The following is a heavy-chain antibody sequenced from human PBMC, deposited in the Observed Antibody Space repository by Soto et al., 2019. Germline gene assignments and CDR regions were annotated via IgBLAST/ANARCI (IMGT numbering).Heavy chain of an antibody. J-gene: IGHJ5*02. CDR1: DSVNSGSRHY. V-gene: IGHV4-39*01. Sequence: SETLPQTVTDADSVNSGSRHYWGRIRQPPGKGLEWIGTIYYSGSTYYNPSLKSRVTISVDTSKNQFSLRLSSVTAADTAVYYCARLGAHYPSLVPWGPGTLVTVS. D-gene: IGHD2-8*02. CDR2: IYYSGST. CDR3: ARLGAHYPSLVP.